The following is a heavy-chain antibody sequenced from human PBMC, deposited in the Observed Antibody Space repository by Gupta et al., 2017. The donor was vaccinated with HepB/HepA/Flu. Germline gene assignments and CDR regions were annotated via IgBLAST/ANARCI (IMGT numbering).Heavy chain of an antibody. V-gene: IGHV3-23*01. CDR2: ISGGGST. Sequence: EVQLLESGGGLVQPGGPLRLSCAASGFTFSNYAMTWVRRAPGKGLEWVSGISGGGSTYYADSVKGRFTISRDNSKNTLYLQMNSLRAEDTAIYYCTKDVRAAAGGTGGWFDPWGQGTLVTVSS. CDR3: TKDVRAAAGGTGGWFDP. CDR1: GFTFSNYA. J-gene: IGHJ5*02. D-gene: IGHD6-13*01.